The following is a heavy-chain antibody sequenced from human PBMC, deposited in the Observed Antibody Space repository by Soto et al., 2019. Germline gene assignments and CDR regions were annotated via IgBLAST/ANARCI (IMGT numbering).Heavy chain of an antibody. V-gene: IGHV3-48*02. CDR3: ARVIMDV. Sequence: PGGSLILSCAASGFTFISDSMDWVRQAPGKGLEWVSYISSSSSTIYYADSVKGRFTISRDNAKNSLYLQMNSLRDEDTAVYYCARVIMDVWGQRTTVXVSS. CDR1: GFTFISDS. J-gene: IGHJ6*02. CDR2: ISSSSSTI.